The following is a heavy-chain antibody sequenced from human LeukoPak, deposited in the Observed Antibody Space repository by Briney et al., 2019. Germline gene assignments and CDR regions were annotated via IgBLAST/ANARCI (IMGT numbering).Heavy chain of an antibody. V-gene: IGHV1-69*13. CDR3: ARGSNSIYSSSWYYYGMNV. CDR2: IIPIFGTA. CDR1: GGTFSSYA. D-gene: IGHD6-13*01. Sequence: SVKVSCKASGGTFSSYAISWVRQAPGQGLEWMGGIIPIFGTANYAQKFQGRVTITADESTSTAYMELSSLRSEDTAVYYCARGSNSIYSSSWYYYGMNVWGQGTTVTVSS. J-gene: IGHJ6*02.